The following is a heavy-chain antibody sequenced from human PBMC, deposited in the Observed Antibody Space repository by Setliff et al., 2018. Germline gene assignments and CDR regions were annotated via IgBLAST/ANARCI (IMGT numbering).Heavy chain of an antibody. D-gene: IGHD5-18*01. CDR3: ARGGDTAMVNPDYYYYYYMGV. V-gene: IGHV1-8*02. CDR1: GYTFTSYD. Sequence: ASVKVSCKASGYTFTSYDINWVRQATGQGLEWMGWMNPNSGNTGYAQKFQGRVTMTRNTSISTAYMELSSLRSEDTAVYYCARGGDTAMVNPDYYYYYYMGVWGRGTTVTVSS. J-gene: IGHJ6*03. CDR2: MNPNSGNT.